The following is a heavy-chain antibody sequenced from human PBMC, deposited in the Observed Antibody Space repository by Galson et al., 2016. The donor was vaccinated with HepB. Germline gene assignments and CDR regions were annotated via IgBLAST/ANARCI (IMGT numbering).Heavy chain of an antibody. Sequence: SVKVSCKASGYTFSNYGTSWVRQAPGQGPEWMGWISAYNGDTNYAQKVQGRVTMTTDASTSTAYMELRSLRSDDTAVYYCASHYDSSGYHALDYWGQGTLVTVSS. CDR1: GYTFSNYG. V-gene: IGHV1-18*04. CDR3: ASHYDSSGYHALDY. J-gene: IGHJ4*02. CDR2: ISAYNGDT. D-gene: IGHD3-22*01.